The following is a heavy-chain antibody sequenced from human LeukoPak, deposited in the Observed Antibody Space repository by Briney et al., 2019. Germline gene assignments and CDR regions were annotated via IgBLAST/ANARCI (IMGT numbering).Heavy chain of an antibody. V-gene: IGHV4-30-2*01. CDR3: ARMYDRSGYYYPFDY. J-gene: IGHJ4*02. D-gene: IGHD3-22*01. CDR1: GGSISSGGYY. Sequence: SETLSLTCTVSGGSISSGGYYWSWIRQPPGKGLEWIGYIYHSGSTYYNPSLKSRVTISVDRSKNQFSLKLTSVTAADTAVYYCARMYDRSGYYYPFDYWGQGTLVTVSS. CDR2: IYHSGST.